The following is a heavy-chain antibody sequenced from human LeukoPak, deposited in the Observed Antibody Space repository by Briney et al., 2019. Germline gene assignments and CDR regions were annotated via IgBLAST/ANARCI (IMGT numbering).Heavy chain of an antibody. CDR3: ARVGLAVAGTRFDY. Sequence: ASVKVSCKASGYTFTSYAIHWVRQAPGQRLEWMGWINAGNGNTKYSQKFQGRVTITRVTSASTAYMELSSLRSEDTAVYYCARVGLAVAGTRFDYWGQGTLVTVSS. D-gene: IGHD6-19*01. J-gene: IGHJ4*02. CDR1: GYTFTSYA. V-gene: IGHV1-3*01. CDR2: INAGNGNT.